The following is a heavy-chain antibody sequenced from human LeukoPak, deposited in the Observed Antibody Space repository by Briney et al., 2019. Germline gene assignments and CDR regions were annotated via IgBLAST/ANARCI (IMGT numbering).Heavy chain of an antibody. V-gene: IGHV4-59*08. D-gene: IGHD2-21*01. Sequence: SETLSLTCTVSGDSISSSSCTWIRQSPGKGLESLGFISNNGKTKYKSSFEGRVSMSLDTSKSQFSLTLSSVTAADTAVYFCARRIYSGTVRHLLYSFMDVWGKGTTVIVS. CDR1: GDSISSSS. CDR3: ARRIYSGTVRHLLYSFMDV. CDR2: ISNNGKT. J-gene: IGHJ6*03.